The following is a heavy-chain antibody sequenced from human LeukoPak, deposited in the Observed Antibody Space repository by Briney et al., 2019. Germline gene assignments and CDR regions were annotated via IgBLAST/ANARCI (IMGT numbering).Heavy chain of an antibody. D-gene: IGHD6-19*01. J-gene: IGHJ3*02. Sequence: PGGSPRLSCAASGFIFKNFWMTWVRQAPGKGLEWVANIKRDGSDRYYVDSVKGRFTISRDNAKNSLFLQMNSLRAEDTAVYYCARDQGGSYSGGDYDAFDIWGQGTMVTVSS. CDR1: GFIFKNFW. V-gene: IGHV3-7*01. CDR3: ARDQGGSYSGGDYDAFDI. CDR2: IKRDGSDR.